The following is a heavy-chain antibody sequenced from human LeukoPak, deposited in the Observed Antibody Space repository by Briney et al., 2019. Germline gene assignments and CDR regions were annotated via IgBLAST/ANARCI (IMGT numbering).Heavy chain of an antibody. V-gene: IGHV4-34*01. CDR3: ARTTYYDILTGYLKYGTDY. CDR1: GGSFSGYY. Sequence: TSETLSLTCAVYGGSFSGYYWSWIRQPPGKGLEWIGEINHSGSTNYNPSLKSRVTISVDTSKNQFSLKLSSVTAADTAVYYCARTTYYDILTGYLKYGTDYWGQGTLVTVSS. J-gene: IGHJ4*02. CDR2: INHSGST. D-gene: IGHD3-9*01.